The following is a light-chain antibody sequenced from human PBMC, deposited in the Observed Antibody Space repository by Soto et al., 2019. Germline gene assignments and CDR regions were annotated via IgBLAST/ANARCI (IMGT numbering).Light chain of an antibody. CDR3: QRRSNWPLT. J-gene: IGKJ4*01. CDR2: DAS. CDR1: QSVSSY. Sequence: EIVLTQSPATLSLSPGERATLSCRASQSVSSYLAWYQHKPGQAPRLLIYDASNSATGIPARFSGSGSGTDFTLTISSLEPEDFAVYSCQRRSNWPLTFGGGTKVEIK. V-gene: IGKV3-11*01.